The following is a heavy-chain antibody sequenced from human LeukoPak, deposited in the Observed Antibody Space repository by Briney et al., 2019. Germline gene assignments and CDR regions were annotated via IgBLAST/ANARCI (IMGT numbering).Heavy chain of an antibody. D-gene: IGHD5/OR15-5a*01. V-gene: IGHV3-7*01. CDR2: IKQDGSEK. CDR3: ARSSSVGYYYYGMDV. Sequence: GGSLRLSCAASGFTFSSYWMSWVRQAPGKGLEWVANIKQDGSEKYYADSVKGRFTISRDNSKNTLYLQMNSLRAEDTAVYYCARSSSVGYYYYGMDVWGQGTTVTVSS. J-gene: IGHJ6*02. CDR1: GFTFSSYW.